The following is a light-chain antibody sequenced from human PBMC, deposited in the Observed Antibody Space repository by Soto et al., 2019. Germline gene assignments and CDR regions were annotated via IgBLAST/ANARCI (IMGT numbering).Light chain of an antibody. J-gene: IGKJ1*01. CDR2: GAS. Sequence: EIVLTQSPGTLSLSPGDRATLSCRASQSVSNNYLAWYQQKPGQAPRLLIYGASNSATGLPDRFSGSGSGTDFTLTISRLEPEDFAVYYCQQYGSSGTFGQGTKVDIK. V-gene: IGKV3-20*01. CDR3: QQYGSSGT. CDR1: QSVSNNY.